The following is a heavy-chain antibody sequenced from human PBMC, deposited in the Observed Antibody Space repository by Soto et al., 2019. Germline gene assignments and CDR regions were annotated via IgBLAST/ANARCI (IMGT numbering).Heavy chain of an antibody. CDR3: AAEEGYCSGGSCLTYHFDY. CDR1: GFTFTSSA. Sequence: VASVKVSCKASGFTFTSSAMQWVRQARGQRLEWIGWIVVGSGNTNYAQKFQERVTITRDMSTSTAYMELSSLRSEDTAVYYCAAEEGYCSGGSCLTYHFDYWGQGTLVTVSS. D-gene: IGHD2-15*01. J-gene: IGHJ4*02. CDR2: IVVGSGNT. V-gene: IGHV1-58*02.